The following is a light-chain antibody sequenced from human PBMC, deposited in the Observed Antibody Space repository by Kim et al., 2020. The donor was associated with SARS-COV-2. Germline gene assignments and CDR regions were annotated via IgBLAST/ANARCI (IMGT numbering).Light chain of an antibody. V-gene: IGLV3-1*01. CDR3: QAWDSSTVV. J-gene: IGLJ2*01. CDR2: QDS. CDR1: KLEVKD. Sequence: VSPGQKASMHCSGDKLEVKDAGWYQQKPGQSPVLVIYQDSKRPSGIPERFSGSNSGNTATLTISGTQAMDEADYYCQAWDSSTVVFGGGTQLTVL.